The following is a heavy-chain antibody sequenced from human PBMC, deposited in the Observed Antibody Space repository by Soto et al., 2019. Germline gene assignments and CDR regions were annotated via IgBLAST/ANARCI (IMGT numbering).Heavy chain of an antibody. J-gene: IGHJ6*02. CDR1: GFTVATNY. CDR3: AREKSTMIRGVRYGMDV. CDR2: INSAGTP. V-gene: IGHV3-53*02. D-gene: IGHD3-10*01. Sequence: EVQLVETGGGLIQPGGSLRLTCDASGFTVATNYMSWVRQAPGKGLEWVSLINSAGTPYYADSVNGRFTVSIDTSKNTLYLQMSSLRVDDTAVYFCAREKSTMIRGVRYGMDVWGQGTTVTVSS.